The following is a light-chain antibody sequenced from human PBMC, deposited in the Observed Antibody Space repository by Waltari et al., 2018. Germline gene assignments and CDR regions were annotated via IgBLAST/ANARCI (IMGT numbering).Light chain of an antibody. J-gene: IGKJ1*01. V-gene: IGKV4-1*01. CDR3: QQYYSTPPT. Sequence: DIVMTQSPDSLAVSLGERAPITCKSSQSVLFSSNNKNYLAWYPQKPGQPPKLLIYWASTRESGVPDRFSGSGSGTDFTLTISSLQAEDVAVYYCQQYYSTPPTFGQGTKVEIK. CDR2: WAS. CDR1: QSVLFSSNNKNY.